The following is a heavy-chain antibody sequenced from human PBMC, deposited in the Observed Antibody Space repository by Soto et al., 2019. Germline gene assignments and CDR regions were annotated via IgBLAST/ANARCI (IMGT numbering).Heavy chain of an antibody. J-gene: IGHJ6*02. CDR3: TTGEGHCSTTSGYFSYYYYGMDV. CDR1: GFTFSNAW. V-gene: IGHV3-15*01. Sequence: EVQLVESGGGLVKPGGSLRLSCTGAGFTFSNAWMSWVRQAPGKGLEWVGRIKSKTAGGTADYAAPVKVRFTISRDDSEDTVFMQMNSLKNEDTAVYDCTTGEGHCSTTSGYFSYYYYGMDVWGQGTTVTVSS. CDR2: IKSKTAGGTA. D-gene: IGHD2-2*01.